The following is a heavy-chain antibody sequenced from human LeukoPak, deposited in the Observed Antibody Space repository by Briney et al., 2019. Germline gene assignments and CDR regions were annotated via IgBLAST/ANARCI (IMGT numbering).Heavy chain of an antibody. Sequence: ASVKVSCKASGYTFTGYYMHWVRQAPGQGPEWMGIINPSGGSTSYAQKFQGRVTMTRDTSTSTVYMELSSLRSEDTAVYYCASGEAYYDFWSGYKAFDYWGQGTLVIVSS. CDR1: GYTFTGYY. CDR3: ASGEAYYDFWSGYKAFDY. V-gene: IGHV1-46*01. D-gene: IGHD3-3*01. CDR2: INPSGGST. J-gene: IGHJ4*02.